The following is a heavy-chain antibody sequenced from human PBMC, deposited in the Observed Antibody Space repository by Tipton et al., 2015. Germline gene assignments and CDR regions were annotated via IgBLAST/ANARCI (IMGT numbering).Heavy chain of an antibody. CDR1: GYSLSTGHC. J-gene: IGHJ6*02. V-gene: IGHV4-38-2*02. Sequence: LRLSCNVSGYSLSTGHCWGWIRQAPGKGLEWIGYISQRDGPNYNPSLKSRVTISVDTSKNQVFLNLTSVTAADTAVYFCARDLEHGMDVWGQGTTVTVS. CDR2: ISQRDGP. D-gene: IGHD5-24*01. CDR3: ARDLEHGMDV.